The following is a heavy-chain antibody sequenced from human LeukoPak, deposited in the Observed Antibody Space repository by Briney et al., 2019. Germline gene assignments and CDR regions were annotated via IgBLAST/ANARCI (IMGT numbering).Heavy chain of an antibody. CDR2: INPSGGST. D-gene: IGHD3-22*01. Sequence: ASVKVSCKASGYTFTSYYMHWVRQAPGQGLEWMGIINPSGGSTSYAQKFQGRVTMTRDMSTSTVYMELSGLRSEDTAVYYCARDGPSTYYYDSSGPNIIDYWGQGTLVTVSS. J-gene: IGHJ4*02. V-gene: IGHV1-46*01. CDR3: ARDGPSTYYYDSSGPNIIDY. CDR1: GYTFTSYY.